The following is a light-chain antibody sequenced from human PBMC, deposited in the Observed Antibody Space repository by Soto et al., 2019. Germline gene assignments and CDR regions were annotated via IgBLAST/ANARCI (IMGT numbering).Light chain of an antibody. CDR1: QSVSSSY. CDR3: QQYGSSPWT. Sequence: IVLTQSPGTLSLSPGERATLSSSTSQSVSSSYLAWYQQKPGQAPRLLIYGASSRATGIPDRFSGSGSGTDFTLTISRLEPEDFAVYYCQQYGSSPWTFGQGTKVDIK. V-gene: IGKV3-20*01. J-gene: IGKJ1*01. CDR2: GAS.